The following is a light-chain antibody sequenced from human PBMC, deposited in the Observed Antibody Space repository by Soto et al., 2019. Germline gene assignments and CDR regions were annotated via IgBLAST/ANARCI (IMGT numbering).Light chain of an antibody. Sequence: EIVLTQSPGTLSLSPGERATLSCRASQSVSSSYLAWYQQKPGQAPRLLISGASIRPTGIPDRFSGSGSGTDFTLTISRLEPEDFAVYYCQQYGISRQTFGQGTKVEV. CDR2: GAS. CDR1: QSVSSSY. J-gene: IGKJ1*01. V-gene: IGKV3-20*01. CDR3: QQYGISRQT.